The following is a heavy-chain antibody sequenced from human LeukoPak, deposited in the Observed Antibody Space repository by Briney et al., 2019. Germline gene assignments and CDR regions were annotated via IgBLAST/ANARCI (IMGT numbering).Heavy chain of an antibody. D-gene: IGHD3-3*01. Sequence: GGSLRLSCAASGFTFSSYWMHWVRQAPGKGLVWVSRINCDGSSTSYADSVKGRFTISRDNAKNTLYLQMNSLRAEDTAVYYCARYEVDYDFWSGYYTGYHYYYMDVWGKGTTVTVSS. CDR3: ARYEVDYDFWSGYYTGYHYYYMDV. CDR1: GFTFSSYW. V-gene: IGHV3-74*01. CDR2: INCDGSST. J-gene: IGHJ6*03.